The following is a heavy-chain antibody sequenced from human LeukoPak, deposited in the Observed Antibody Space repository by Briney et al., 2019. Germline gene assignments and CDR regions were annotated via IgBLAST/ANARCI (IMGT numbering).Heavy chain of an antibody. J-gene: IGHJ5*02. V-gene: IGHV4-31*03. Sequence: SETLSLTCTVSGGSISSGGYYWSWIRQHPGKGLEWIGYIYYSGSTYYNPSLKSRVTISVDTSKNQFSLKLSSVTAADTAVYYCARADITGTTPDVNWFDPWGQGTLVTVSS. D-gene: IGHD1-20*01. CDR2: IYYSGST. CDR3: ARADITGTTPDVNWFDP. CDR1: GGSISSGGYY.